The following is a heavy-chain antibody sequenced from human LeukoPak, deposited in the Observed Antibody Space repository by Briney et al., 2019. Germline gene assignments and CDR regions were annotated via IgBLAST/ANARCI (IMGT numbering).Heavy chain of an antibody. CDR1: GGSISGFF. CDR3: ARYDRNSPTYFDS. CDR2: IHYSGFT. J-gene: IGHJ4*02. D-gene: IGHD3-9*01. Sequence: PSETLSLTCAVSGGSISGFFWSWIRQPPGKGLEWIVYIHYSGFTSYNPSLKSRLTISVDTSKNQFSLNLSSVTAADTAVYYCARYDRNSPTYFDSWGQGTLVTVSS. V-gene: IGHV4-59*08.